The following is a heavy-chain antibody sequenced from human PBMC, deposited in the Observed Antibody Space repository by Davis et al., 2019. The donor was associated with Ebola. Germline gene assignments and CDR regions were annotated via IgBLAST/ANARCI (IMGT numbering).Heavy chain of an antibody. V-gene: IGHV1-69*13. CDR2: IIPIIARE. CDR3: ARDSSPGYYYYGMDV. CDR1: GGTFHSYA. J-gene: IGHJ6*02. Sequence: SVKVSCKASGGTFHSYAISWVRQAPGQGLEWMGGIIPIIARENYAQKFQGRLTISADASTNTAYMELSSLRSDDTAVYYCARDSSPGYYYYGMDVWGQGTTVTVSS. D-gene: IGHD6-6*01.